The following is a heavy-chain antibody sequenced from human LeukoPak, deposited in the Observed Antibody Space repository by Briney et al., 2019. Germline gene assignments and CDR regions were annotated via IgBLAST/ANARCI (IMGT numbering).Heavy chain of an antibody. CDR2: ISSTSTYI. V-gene: IGHV3-21*01. D-gene: IGHD3-22*01. J-gene: IGHJ4*02. CDR3: AREVPADYYDSSGYCDY. Sequence: GGSLRLSCAASGFTFSSYSMNWVRQAPGKGLEWVSSISSTSTYIYYADSVKGRFTISRDNAKNSLYLQMNSLRAEDTAVYYCAREVPADYYDSSGYCDYWGQGTLVTVSS. CDR1: GFTFSSYS.